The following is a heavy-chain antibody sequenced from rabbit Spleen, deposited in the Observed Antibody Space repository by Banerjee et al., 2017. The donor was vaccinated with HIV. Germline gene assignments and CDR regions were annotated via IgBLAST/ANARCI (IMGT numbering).Heavy chain of an antibody. J-gene: IGHJ4*01. Sequence: QEQLEESGGDLVKPGASLTLTCTASGFSLSNNYVMCWVRQAPGKGLEWIGCIRIGSSTYYASWAKGRFTISKTSSTTVTLQMTSLTAADTATYFCARDPNYNTYGWAIGDLWGPGTLVTVS. CDR3: ARDPNYNTYGWAIGDL. D-gene: IGHD6-1*01. V-gene: IGHV1S45*01. CDR1: GFSLSNNYV. CDR2: IRIGSST.